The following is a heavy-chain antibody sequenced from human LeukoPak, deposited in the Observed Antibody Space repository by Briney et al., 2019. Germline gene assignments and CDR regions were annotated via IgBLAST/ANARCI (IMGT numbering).Heavy chain of an antibody. Sequence: GGSLRLSCAASGFTFSGYGMHWVRQAPGKGLEWVTIISDDGSTKYYVDSVKGRFTISRDNSKNTLYLQMNSLRAEDTAVYYCAKGGLQSSEWLPPLNYWGQGTLVTVSS. CDR2: ISDDGSTK. D-gene: IGHD3-3*01. CDR1: GFTFSGYG. V-gene: IGHV3-30*18. CDR3: AKGGLQSSEWLPPLNY. J-gene: IGHJ4*02.